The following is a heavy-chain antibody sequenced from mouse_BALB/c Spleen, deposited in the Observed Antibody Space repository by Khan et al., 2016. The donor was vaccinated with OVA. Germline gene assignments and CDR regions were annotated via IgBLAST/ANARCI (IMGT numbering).Heavy chain of an antibody. Sequence: QVQLKESGPGQVAPSQSLSITCTVSGFSLTSYGVHWVRQPPGKGLEWLGVIWAGGSTNYNSALMSRLSISKDNSKSQVFLKMNSLQTDDTAMYXCARDPLYRYHWYFDVWGAGTTVTVSS. CDR3: ARDPLYRYHWYFDV. CDR1: GFSLTSYG. V-gene: IGHV2-9*02. J-gene: IGHJ1*01. D-gene: IGHD2-14*01. CDR2: IWAGGST.